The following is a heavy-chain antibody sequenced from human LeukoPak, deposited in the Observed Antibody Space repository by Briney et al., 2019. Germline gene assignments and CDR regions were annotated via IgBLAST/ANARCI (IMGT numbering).Heavy chain of an antibody. D-gene: IGHD3-10*01. CDR3: VRGRIPMVVMGEFDY. CDR1: GFSFNTYA. J-gene: IGHJ4*02. V-gene: IGHV3-21*01. Sequence: GGSLRLSCAASGFSFNTYAMNWVRQAPGKGLEWVSSISPTSTYIYYADPWKGRFTISRDNAKSSLYLQMNSLRAEDTAVYYCVRGRIPMVVMGEFDYWGQGTLVTVSS. CDR2: ISPTSTYI.